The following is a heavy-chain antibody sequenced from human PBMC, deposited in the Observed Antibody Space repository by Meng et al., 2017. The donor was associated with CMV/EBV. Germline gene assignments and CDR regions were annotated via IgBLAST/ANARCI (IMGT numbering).Heavy chain of an antibody. D-gene: IGHD1-1*01. CDR3: AERGGGY. Sequence: QVQLPQSGPGLVKPPETLPLTCRVSGVSIRTHYWSWVRQTPGKGLEWIASIHYTGRADYSPSLKSRLTISVDTSDSQLSLKLSSVTPADTAMYYCAERGGGYWGQGILVTVSS. J-gene: IGHJ4*02. CDR2: IHYTGRA. V-gene: IGHV4-59*11. CDR1: GVSIRTHY.